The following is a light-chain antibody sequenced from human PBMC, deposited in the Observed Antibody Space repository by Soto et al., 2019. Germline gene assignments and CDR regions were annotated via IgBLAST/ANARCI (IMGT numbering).Light chain of an antibody. CDR3: CSYVVGTTDVL. CDR1: GSDFGSFDL. CDR2: GGT. V-gene: IGLV2-23*01. Sequence: QSALTQPASVSGYPGQSIAISCTGSGSDFGSFDLVSWYQQHPDKAPRLISYGGTKRPSGVSNRFSGAKSANTASLTIAGLQAEDEAHHYCCSYVVGTTDVLFGGRTQLTVL. J-gene: IGLJ2*01.